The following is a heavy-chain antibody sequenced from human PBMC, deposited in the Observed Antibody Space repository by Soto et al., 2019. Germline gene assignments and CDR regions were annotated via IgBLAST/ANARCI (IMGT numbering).Heavy chain of an antibody. CDR2: XYXXXST. Sequence: XXTLSLTCTVSGGSISSYYWSWIRQPPGXXXXXXXXXYXXXSTXXKQXXXXXXXTXXXTXXXQSYLTMRSVTAEETAVYYCARYSWTYLDYWGQGTLVTVSS. CDR1: GGSISSYY. J-gene: IGHJ4*02. V-gene: IGHV4-59*01. D-gene: IGHD2-21*01. CDR3: ARYSWTYLDY.